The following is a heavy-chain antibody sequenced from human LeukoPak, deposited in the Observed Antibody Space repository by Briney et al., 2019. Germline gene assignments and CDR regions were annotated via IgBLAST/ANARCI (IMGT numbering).Heavy chain of an antibody. CDR2: ISAYNGNT. CDR1: GYTFTSYG. D-gene: IGHD3-3*01. J-gene: IGHJ3*02. V-gene: IGHV1-18*01. CDR3: ARGGAERLRFLEWLSLDHDAFDI. Sequence: VASVKVSCKASGYTFTSYGISWVRQAPGQGLEWMGWISAYNGNTNYAQKLQGRVTMTTDTSTSTAYMELRSLRSDDTAVYYCARGGAERLRFLEWLSLDHDAFDIWGQGTMVTVSS.